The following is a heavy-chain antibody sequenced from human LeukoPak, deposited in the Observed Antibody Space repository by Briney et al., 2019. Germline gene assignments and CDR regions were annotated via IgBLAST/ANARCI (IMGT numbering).Heavy chain of an antibody. CDR2: MKEDGSEK. D-gene: IGHD3-10*01. CDR3: ARVFQDGSQYRPPDF. J-gene: IGHJ4*02. V-gene: IGHV3-7*01. CDR1: GFTFSNFW. Sequence: PGGSLRLSCATSGFTFSNFWMSWFRQAPGKGLEWVANMKEDGSEKHYVDSVKGRFIISRDNAKNSLFLQMDSLRDDDTAVYYCARVFQDGSQYRPPDFWGQGTLVAVSS.